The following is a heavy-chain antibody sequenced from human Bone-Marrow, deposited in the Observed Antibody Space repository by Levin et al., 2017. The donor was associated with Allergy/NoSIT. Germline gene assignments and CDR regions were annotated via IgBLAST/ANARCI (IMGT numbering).Heavy chain of an antibody. CDR2: ISSKSTYI. V-gene: IGHV3-21*01. D-gene: IGHD3-3*01. CDR1: GITFNNYT. CDR3: ASRITAPGGLDV. J-gene: IGHJ6*02. Sequence: SCAASGITFNNYTLTWVRQAPGKGLEWVSSISSKSTYIHYADSVKGRFTISRDNAKKSLYLQMNSLRDEDTAIYYCASRITAPGGLDVWGQGTTVTVSS.